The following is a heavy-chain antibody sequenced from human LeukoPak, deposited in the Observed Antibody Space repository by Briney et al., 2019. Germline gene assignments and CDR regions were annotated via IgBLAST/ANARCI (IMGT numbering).Heavy chain of an antibody. Sequence: SETLSLTCAVYGGSFSGYYWSWIRQPPGKGLEWIGEINHSGSTNYNPSLKSRVTISVDTSKNQFSLKLSSVTAADTAVYYCARDGYYYDSSGYYYLRDAFDIWGQGTMVTVSS. CDR1: GGSFSGYY. D-gene: IGHD3-22*01. V-gene: IGHV4-34*01. CDR2: INHSGST. J-gene: IGHJ3*02. CDR3: ARDGYYYDSSGYYYLRDAFDI.